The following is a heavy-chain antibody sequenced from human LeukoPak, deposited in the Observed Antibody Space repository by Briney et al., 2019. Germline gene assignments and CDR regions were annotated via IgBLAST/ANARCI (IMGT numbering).Heavy chain of an antibody. J-gene: IGHJ4*02. V-gene: IGHV3-20*04. CDR1: GFTFEDYG. CDR2: INWHGDRT. Sequence: GGSLRLSCAASGFTFEDYGMSWVRQAQEKGLEWVSRINWHGDRTGYADSVKGRFTISRDNAKNSLYLQMNSLRAEDTALYYCARSGYYGSGSYSDYWGQGTLVTVSS. D-gene: IGHD3-10*01. CDR3: ARSGYYGSGSYSDY.